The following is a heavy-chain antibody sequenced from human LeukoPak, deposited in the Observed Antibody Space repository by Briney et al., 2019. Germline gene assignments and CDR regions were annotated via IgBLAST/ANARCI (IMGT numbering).Heavy chain of an antibody. D-gene: IGHD5-18*01. CDR3: TTVDTTMV. Sequence: GGSLKLSCAASGFTFSASTMHWVRQATGKGLEWVGRIRSKANSYATAYAASVKGRFTISRDDSKNTAYLQMNSLETEDTAVYYCTTVDTTMVWGQGTLVTVSS. CDR2: IRSKANSYAT. CDR1: GFTFSAST. J-gene: IGHJ4*02. V-gene: IGHV3-73*01.